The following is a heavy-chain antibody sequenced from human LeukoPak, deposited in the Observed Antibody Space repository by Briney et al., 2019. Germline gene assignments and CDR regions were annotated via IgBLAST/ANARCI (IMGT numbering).Heavy chain of an antibody. D-gene: IGHD5-12*01. Sequence: GGSLRLSCVASGFSFSTYSMNWVRQAPGKGLEWVSYISSSSSAIYYADSVKGRFTISRDNSKNTLYLQMNSLRAEDTAVYYCARGAYSGYAPAIDYWGQGTLVTVSS. V-gene: IGHV3-48*01. J-gene: IGHJ4*02. CDR2: ISSSSSAI. CDR1: GFSFSTYS. CDR3: ARGAYSGYAPAIDY.